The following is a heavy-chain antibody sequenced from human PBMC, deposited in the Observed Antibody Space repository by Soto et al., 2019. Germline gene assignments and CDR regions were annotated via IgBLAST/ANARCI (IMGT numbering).Heavy chain of an antibody. V-gene: IGHV3-33*01. D-gene: IGHD3-3*01. J-gene: IGHJ4*02. CDR1: GVTFSSYN. Sequence: QVQLVESGGGVVQPGRSLRLSCAASGVTFSSYNMHWVRQAPGKGLEWVAVMWFDGRSKYYADSVKGRFTISRDNSKNTLYLQMNSLRAEDTAVYYCAREREPVDLWSGYYFDFWGQGTLVTVSS. CDR2: MWFDGRSK. CDR3: AREREPVDLWSGYYFDF.